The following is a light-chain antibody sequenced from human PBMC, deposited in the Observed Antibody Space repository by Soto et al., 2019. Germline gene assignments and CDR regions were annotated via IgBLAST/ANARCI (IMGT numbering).Light chain of an antibody. CDR3: SSYAKSGSVV. Sequence: QSVLTQPASVSGSPGQSIAISCTGTSSDVGAYDYVSWYQQHPGEAPKVKIYDVSHRPSGVSDRFSGSKSGNTASLTISGLQDEDEADYYCSSYAKSGSVVFGGGTKLTVL. V-gene: IGLV2-14*01. CDR1: SSDVGAYDY. CDR2: DVS. J-gene: IGLJ2*01.